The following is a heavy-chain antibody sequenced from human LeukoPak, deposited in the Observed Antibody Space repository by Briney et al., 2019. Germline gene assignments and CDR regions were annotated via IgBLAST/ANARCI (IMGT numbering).Heavy chain of an antibody. V-gene: IGHV3-23*01. CDR1: GFTFSNYG. D-gene: IGHD3-10*01. CDR3: AKYIFSYGAGSYLAH. Sequence: GGSLRLSCAASGFTFSNYGITWVRQAPGKGLGWLTGINGSGGRTYYADSVKGRFTVSRDNSKNTVYLHMNSLRAEDTAVYYCAKYIFSYGAGSYLAHWGQGTLVTVSS. J-gene: IGHJ4*02. CDR2: INGSGGRT.